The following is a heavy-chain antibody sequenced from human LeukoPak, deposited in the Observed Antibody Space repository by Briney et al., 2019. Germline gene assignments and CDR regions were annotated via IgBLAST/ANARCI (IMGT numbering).Heavy chain of an antibody. CDR1: GGSVSGGSYY. V-gene: IGHV4-61*01. J-gene: IGHJ4*02. CDR2: IYYSGST. Sequence: PPETLSLTCTVSGGSVSGGSYYWSWIRQPPGKGLEWIGYIYYSGSTNYNPSLKSRVTISVDTSKNQFSLKLSSVTAADTAVYYCARGDFYDSSGYYGGEALDYWGQGTLVTVSS. D-gene: IGHD3-22*01. CDR3: ARGDFYDSSGYYGGEALDY.